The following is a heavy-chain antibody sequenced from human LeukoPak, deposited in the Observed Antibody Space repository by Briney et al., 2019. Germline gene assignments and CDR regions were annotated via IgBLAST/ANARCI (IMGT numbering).Heavy chain of an antibody. D-gene: IGHD3-22*01. J-gene: IGHJ4*02. CDR1: GFTFSSYA. CDR3: AKAHYYDSSGQVGS. V-gene: IGHV3-23*01. CDR2: ISGSGGST. Sequence: GGSLRLSCAASGFTFSSYAMSWVRQAPGKGLEWVSVISGSGGSTYYADSVKGRFTISRDNSKNTLYLQMNSLRVEDTAVYYCAKAHYYDSSGQVGSWGQGTLVTVSS.